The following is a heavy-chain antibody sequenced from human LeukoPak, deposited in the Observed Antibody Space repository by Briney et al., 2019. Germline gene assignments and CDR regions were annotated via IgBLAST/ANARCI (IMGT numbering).Heavy chain of an antibody. CDR1: GGSLSGHY. CDR3: ARGDDYRKTGY. V-gene: IGHV4-34*01. CDR2: IHPSGST. Sequence: SETLSLTFAVYGGSLSGHYWSWIRQPPGKGLEWIGEIHPSGSTNYNLSLKSRVIISVDTSKNQFSLKLSSVTAADTAVYYCARGDDYRKTGYWGQGTLVTVTS. D-gene: IGHD4-11*01. J-gene: IGHJ4*02.